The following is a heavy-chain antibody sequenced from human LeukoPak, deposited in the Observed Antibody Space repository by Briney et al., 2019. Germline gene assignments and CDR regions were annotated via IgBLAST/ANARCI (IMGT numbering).Heavy chain of an antibody. CDR3: ARPGSGAAFDI. J-gene: IGHJ3*02. CDR2: INPSGGST. CDR1: GGTFSSYA. D-gene: IGHD3-10*01. V-gene: IGHV1-46*01. Sequence: ASVKVSCKASGGTFSSYAISWVRQAPGQGLEWMGIINPSGGSTSYAQKFQGRVTMTRDMSTSTVYMELSSLRSEDTAVYYCARPGSGAAFDIWGQGTMVTVSS.